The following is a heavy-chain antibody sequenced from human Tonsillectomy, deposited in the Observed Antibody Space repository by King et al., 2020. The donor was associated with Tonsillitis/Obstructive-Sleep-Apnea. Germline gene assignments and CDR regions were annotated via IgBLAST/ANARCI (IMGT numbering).Heavy chain of an antibody. D-gene: IGHD3-3*01. CDR1: AFTFSSYA. J-gene: IGHJ4*02. CDR3: ARDRGWSGYPSRDFDS. V-gene: IGHV3-30*04. Sequence: QLVQSGGSVVRPGRSLRLSCAASAFTFSSYAMHWVRQAPGKGLEWVAVISYDGSNKHYADSVKGRFTISRDNSKNTLYLQMNSLRAEDTAVYYCARDRGWSGYPSRDFDSWGQGTLVTVSS. CDR2: ISYDGSNK.